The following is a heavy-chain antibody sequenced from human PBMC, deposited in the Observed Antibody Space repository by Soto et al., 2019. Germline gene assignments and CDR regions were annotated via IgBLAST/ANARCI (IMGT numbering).Heavy chain of an antibody. V-gene: IGHV4-4*02. CDR3: TKNSAYALDY. D-gene: IGHD5-12*01. Sequence: SSGTPSPPLGVSGGSLPKKKLWGLGRQPPRGGGGGVGGMHHIGGTNYNPSLQSRVTMSVDTSKNQFLLKLNSVTAADTAVYYCTKNSAYALDYWGQGTLVTVSS. CDR1: GGSLPKKKL. J-gene: IGHJ4*02. CDR2: MHHIGGT.